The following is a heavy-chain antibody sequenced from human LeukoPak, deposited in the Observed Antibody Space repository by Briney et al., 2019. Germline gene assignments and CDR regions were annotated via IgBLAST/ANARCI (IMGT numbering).Heavy chain of an antibody. Sequence: GASVKVSCKASGGTFSGYAISWVRQAPGQGLEWMGGIIPIFGTANYAQKFQGRVTITTDESTSTAYMELSSLRSEDTAVYYCARGRYSYGSKVIPYYYYYMDVWGKGTTDTVSS. J-gene: IGHJ6*03. CDR1: GGTFSGYA. V-gene: IGHV1-69*05. CDR3: ARGRYSYGSKVIPYYYYYMDV. CDR2: IIPIFGTA. D-gene: IGHD5-18*01.